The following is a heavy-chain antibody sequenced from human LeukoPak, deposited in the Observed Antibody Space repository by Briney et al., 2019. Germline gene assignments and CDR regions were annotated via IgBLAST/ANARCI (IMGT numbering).Heavy chain of an antibody. CDR1: GYTFTNYA. Sequence: ASVKVSCKASGYTFTNYAMNWVRQAPGQGLEWMGIINPSGGSTSYAQKFQGRVTMTRDMSTSTVYMELSSLRSEDTAVYYCARARAGGYQTLYFDYWGQGTLVTVSS. J-gene: IGHJ4*02. CDR2: INPSGGST. CDR3: ARARAGGYQTLYFDY. V-gene: IGHV1-46*01. D-gene: IGHD1-26*01.